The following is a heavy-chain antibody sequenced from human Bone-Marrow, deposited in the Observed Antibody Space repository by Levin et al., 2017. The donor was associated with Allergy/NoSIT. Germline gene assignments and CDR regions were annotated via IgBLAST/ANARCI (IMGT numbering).Heavy chain of an antibody. Sequence: GSLRLSCTVSGGSISSSSYYWGWIRQPPGKGLEWIGSIYYSGSTYYNPSLKSRVTISVDTSKNQFSLKLSSVTAADTAVYYCARHRSFDILTPWGSYYFDYWGQGTLVTVSS. CDR1: GGSISSSSYY. CDR3: ARHRSFDILTPWGSYYFDY. J-gene: IGHJ4*02. V-gene: IGHV4-39*01. D-gene: IGHD3-9*01. CDR2: IYYSGST.